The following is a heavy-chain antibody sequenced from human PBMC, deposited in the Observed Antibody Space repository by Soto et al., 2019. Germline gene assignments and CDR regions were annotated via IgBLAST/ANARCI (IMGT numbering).Heavy chain of an antibody. V-gene: IGHV1-69*13. D-gene: IGHD5-18*01. CDR3: ARDVDTAMVSRYGMDV. Sequence: SVMVSCKASGGTFSSYAISWVRQAPGQGLEWMGGIIPIFGTANYAQKFQGRVTITADESTSTAYMELSSLRSEDTAVYYCARDVDTAMVSRYGMDVWGQGTTVTVSS. CDR1: GGTFSSYA. CDR2: IIPIFGTA. J-gene: IGHJ6*02.